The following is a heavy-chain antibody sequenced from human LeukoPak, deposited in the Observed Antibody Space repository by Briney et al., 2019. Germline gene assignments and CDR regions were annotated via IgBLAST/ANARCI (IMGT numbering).Heavy chain of an antibody. J-gene: IGHJ4*02. V-gene: IGHV3-9*01. D-gene: IGHD3-3*01. CDR1: GFTFDDYA. CDR2: ISWSSGSL. CDR3: ARGGYDFWSGHDY. Sequence: GGSLRLSCTASGFTFDDYAMHWVRQAPGKGLEWVSGISWSSGSLGYADSVKGRFIISRDNSKNTLYLQMNSLRAEDTAVYYCARGGYDFWSGHDYWGQGTLVTVSS.